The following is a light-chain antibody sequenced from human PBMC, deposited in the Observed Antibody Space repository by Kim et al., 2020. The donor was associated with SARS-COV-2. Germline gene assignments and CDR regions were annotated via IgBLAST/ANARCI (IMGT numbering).Light chain of an antibody. CDR1: SSDIGGFDY. CDR2: DVS. Sequence: QSAVTQPASVSGSPGQSITISCTGTSSDIGGFDYVSWYQQPPGKAPKAMIYDVSKRPSGVSNRFSGSKSGNTASLTISGLQAEDEAHYFCSSSTSTSTFVFGRGAQLSVL. V-gene: IGLV2-14*01. CDR3: SSSTSTSTFV. J-gene: IGLJ2*01.